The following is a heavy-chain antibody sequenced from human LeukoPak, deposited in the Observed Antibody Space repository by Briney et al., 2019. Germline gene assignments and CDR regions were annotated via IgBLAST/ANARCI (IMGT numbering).Heavy chain of an antibody. J-gene: IGHJ6*02. CDR3: AKSLQGGAHVIYGGMDV. CDR2: ISYDGSNK. CDR1: GFTFSSYG. V-gene: IGHV3-30*18. D-gene: IGHD2/OR15-2a*01. Sequence: GGSLRLSCAASGFTFSSYGMHWVRQAPGKGLEWVAVISYDGSNKYYADSVKGRFTISRDNSKNTLYLQMNSLRAEDTAVYYCAKSLQGGAHVIYGGMDVWGQGTTSPSP.